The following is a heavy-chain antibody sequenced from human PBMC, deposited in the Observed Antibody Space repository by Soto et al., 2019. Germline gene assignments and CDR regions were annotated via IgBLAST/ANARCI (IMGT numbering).Heavy chain of an antibody. CDR3: ARLSRQDMSRAFEM. Sequence: QVQLVESGGGLVKPGGSLRLSCAASGLTLNDYYMNWLRQAPGKGLQWVSYISATGSITYYTGSVKGRFTVSRDNANNSLCLQMNSLRADDTAVYYCARLSRQDMSRAFEMWGQGTMVTVSS. CDR1: GLTLNDYY. D-gene: IGHD2-15*01. CDR2: ISATGSIT. J-gene: IGHJ3*02. V-gene: IGHV3-11*01.